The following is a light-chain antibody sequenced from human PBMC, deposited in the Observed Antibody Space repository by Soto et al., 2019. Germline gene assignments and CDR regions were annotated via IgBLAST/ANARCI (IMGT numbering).Light chain of an antibody. J-gene: IGKJ1*01. V-gene: IGKV1-39*01. CDR3: QQSYSAPPT. Sequence: DIQMTQSPSSLSASVGDRVTITCRASQSISSYLNWYQQKPGKAPKLLISAASSLQSGVPSRFSGSGSGTDFTLTISSPQPEDFATYYCQQSYSAPPTFGQGTKVDIK. CDR2: AAS. CDR1: QSISSY.